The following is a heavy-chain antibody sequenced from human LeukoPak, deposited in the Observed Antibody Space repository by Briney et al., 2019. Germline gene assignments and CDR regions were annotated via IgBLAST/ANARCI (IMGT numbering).Heavy chain of an antibody. CDR1: GYSFTSYW. V-gene: IGHV5-51*01. CDR3: ARPIAGYSYGTLDNWSDP. CDR2: IYPGDSDT. D-gene: IGHD5-18*01. Sequence: GESLKISCKGSGYSFTSYWIGWVRQMPGKGLEWMGIIYPGDSDTRYSPSFQGQVTISADKSISTAYLQWSSLKASDTAMYYCARPIAGYSYGTLDNWSDPWGQGTLVTVSS. J-gene: IGHJ5*02.